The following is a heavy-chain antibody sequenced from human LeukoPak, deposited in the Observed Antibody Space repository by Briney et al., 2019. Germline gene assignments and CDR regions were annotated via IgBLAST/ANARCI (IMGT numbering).Heavy chain of an antibody. CDR2: IYYSGST. Sequence: PSETLSLTCTVSGGSISSSGFYWGLIRQPPGKGLEWIASIYYSGSTYYNPSLKSRVTISVDTSKNQFSLKLSSVTAADTAVYYCARGGNAFDIWGQGTMVTVSS. V-gene: IGHV4-39*07. CDR3: ARGGNAFDI. D-gene: IGHD1-26*01. CDR1: GGSISSSGFY. J-gene: IGHJ3*02.